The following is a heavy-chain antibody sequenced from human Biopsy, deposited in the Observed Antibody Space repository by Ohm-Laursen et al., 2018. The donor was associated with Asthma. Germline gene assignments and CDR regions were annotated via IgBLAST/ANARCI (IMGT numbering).Heavy chain of an antibody. Sequence: ASVKVSCKASGYTFTSYAMHWVRQAPGQRLEWMGWINAGNGNTKYSQKFQGRVTITRDTSASTAYMELSSLRSEDTAVYYCARPYYDSCGYYYENLSFDYWGQGTLVTVSS. D-gene: IGHD3-22*01. V-gene: IGHV1-3*01. J-gene: IGHJ4*02. CDR3: ARPYYDSCGYYYENLSFDY. CDR1: GYTFTSYA. CDR2: INAGNGNT.